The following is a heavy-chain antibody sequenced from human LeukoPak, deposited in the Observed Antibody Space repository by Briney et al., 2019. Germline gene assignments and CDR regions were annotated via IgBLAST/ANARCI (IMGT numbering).Heavy chain of an antibody. Sequence: SETLSLTCTVYTVSISSSSYYWDWLRQPPGKRLERIGSIYYSGCTYYNPSLKSRVTISVDTSKNQFSLKLSSVTAADTAVYYCASARGDCGGDCYSFYYYYMDVWGKGTTVTVSS. D-gene: IGHD2-21*02. J-gene: IGHJ6*03. CDR2: IYYSGCT. CDR3: ASARGDCGGDCYSFYYYYMDV. V-gene: IGHV4-39*07. CDR1: TVSISSSSYY.